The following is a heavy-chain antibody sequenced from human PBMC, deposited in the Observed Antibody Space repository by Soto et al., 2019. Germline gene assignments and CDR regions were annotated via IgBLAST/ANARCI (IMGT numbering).Heavy chain of an antibody. V-gene: IGHV4-61*01. CDR3: ARAGGRGSSWYVQY. D-gene: IGHD6-13*01. CDR2: IYYSGST. CDR1: GGSVSSGSYY. Sequence: SETLSLTCTVSGGSVSSGSYYWSWIRQPPGKGLEWIGYIYYSGSTNYNPSLKSRVTISVDTSKNQFSLKLSSVTAADTAVYYCARAGGRGSSWYVQYWGQGTLVTVSS. J-gene: IGHJ4*02.